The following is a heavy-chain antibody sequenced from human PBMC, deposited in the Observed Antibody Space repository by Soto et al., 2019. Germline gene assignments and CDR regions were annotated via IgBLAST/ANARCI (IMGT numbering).Heavy chain of an antibody. J-gene: IGHJ4*02. CDR3: ARDGGGGYKYYFDY. D-gene: IGHD5-12*01. Sequence: ASVKVSCKASGYIFTSHGISWVRQAPGQGLEWMGRISTYNGNTKYAQKLQGRVTMTTDTSASIAYMELRSLRSDDTAVYYCARDGGGGYKYYFDYWGQGTLVTVSS. CDR1: GYIFTSHG. CDR2: ISTYNGNT. V-gene: IGHV1-18*01.